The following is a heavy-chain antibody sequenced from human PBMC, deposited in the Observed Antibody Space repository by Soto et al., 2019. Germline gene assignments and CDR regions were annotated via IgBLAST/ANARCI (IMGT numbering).Heavy chain of an antibody. J-gene: IGHJ5*02. CDR3: PTHKTLFGVALQTGFDT. Sequence: SETLSLTCTVSGGSITSGGYYWNWTRQHPGKGLEWIGYIFYTGTTRYNSALQSRVSVSVDSTKNHFSLKLTSVTAADTAVYYCPTHKTLFGVALQTGFDTWGQGTLVTVSS. CDR2: IFYTGTT. D-gene: IGHD3-3*01. V-gene: IGHV4-31*03. CDR1: GGSITSGGYY.